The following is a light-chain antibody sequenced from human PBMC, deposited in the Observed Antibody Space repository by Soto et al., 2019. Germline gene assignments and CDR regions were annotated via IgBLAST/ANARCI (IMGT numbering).Light chain of an antibody. V-gene: IGKV3-15*01. Sequence: EIVMTQSPATLSVSPGDRATLSCRASQSVSSDLAWYQQKPGQAPRLLIYGASTRATGIPTRFSGSGSGTEFTLTISSLQSEDFADYYCQHYNNWPPYTFGQGTKVDIK. J-gene: IGKJ2*01. CDR2: GAS. CDR3: QHYNNWPPYT. CDR1: QSVSSD.